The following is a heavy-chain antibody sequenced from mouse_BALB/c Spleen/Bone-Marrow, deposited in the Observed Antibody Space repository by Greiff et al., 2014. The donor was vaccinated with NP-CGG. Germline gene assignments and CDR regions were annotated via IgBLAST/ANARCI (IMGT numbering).Heavy chain of an antibody. V-gene: IGHV1S41*01. J-gene: IGHJ1*01. D-gene: IGHD2-2*01. Sequence: DLVKPGASVKLSCKTSGYTFTNYWINWIKQRPGQGLEWLGRIAPGSGSTYYNEMFKVKAPLTVDTSSSTAYIQLSCLSSEDSAVYFCARERYGYDGWYFDVWGAGTTVTVSS. CDR3: ARERYGYDGWYFDV. CDR2: IAPGSGST. CDR1: GYTFTNYW.